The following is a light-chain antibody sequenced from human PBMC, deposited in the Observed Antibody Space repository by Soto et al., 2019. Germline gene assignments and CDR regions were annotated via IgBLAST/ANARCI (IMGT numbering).Light chain of an antibody. CDR1: QSIRSER. Sequence: EIVLTQSPDTLSLSPGERATLSCRASQSIRSERLAWYQQKPGQAPRLVIFDASNRASGMPERFSGSGSGTDFTLTIARLEPEDFAVYYCQESGTSPPVAFGGGTKVDIK. CDR2: DAS. J-gene: IGKJ4*01. CDR3: QESGTSPPVA. V-gene: IGKV3-20*01.